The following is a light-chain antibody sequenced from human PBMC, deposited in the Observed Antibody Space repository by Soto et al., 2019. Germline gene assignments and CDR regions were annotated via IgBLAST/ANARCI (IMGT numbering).Light chain of an antibody. CDR2: EVT. Sequence: QSALTQPPSASGSPGQSVTIFCTGSSSDVGGYNYVSWYQHHPGKAPKLIIYEVTKRPSGVPDRFSGSKSGNTASLTVSGLQAEDEADYYCSSYAGSNNYVFGTGTKLTVL. J-gene: IGLJ1*01. V-gene: IGLV2-8*01. CDR3: SSYAGSNNYV. CDR1: SSDVGGYNY.